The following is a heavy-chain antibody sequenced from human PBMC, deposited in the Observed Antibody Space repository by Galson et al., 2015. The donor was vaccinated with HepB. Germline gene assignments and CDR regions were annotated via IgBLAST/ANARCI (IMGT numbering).Heavy chain of an antibody. CDR3: ARSMQVVAAADH. J-gene: IGHJ4*02. CDR2: IWHDGGNK. D-gene: IGHD6-13*01. V-gene: IGHV3-33*01. CDR1: GCTFSRNT. Sequence: SLRLAGAASGCTFSRNTMHCVRQAPGKGLEWVAVIWHDGGNKYYADSVKGRFTISSANSKHTVSLQMNSLREEDTAVYYCARSMQVVAAADHWGQGTLVTVSS.